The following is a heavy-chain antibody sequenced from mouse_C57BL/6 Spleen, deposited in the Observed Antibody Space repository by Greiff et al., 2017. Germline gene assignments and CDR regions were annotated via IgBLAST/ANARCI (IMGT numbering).Heavy chain of an antibody. D-gene: IGHD1-1*01. J-gene: IGHJ1*03. CDR1: GFTFTSYW. CDR2: IDPSGSTT. CDR3: AYGRGYFDV. Sequence: QVQLQQPGAELVMPGASVNLSCTASGFTFTSYWMHWVQQWPGQGLEWIGEIDPSGSTTNYNQKFKGKSTLTVDKYSSTAYMQLSSLTSEVSAVYYCAYGRGYFDVWGTGTTVTVSS. V-gene: IGHV1-69*01.